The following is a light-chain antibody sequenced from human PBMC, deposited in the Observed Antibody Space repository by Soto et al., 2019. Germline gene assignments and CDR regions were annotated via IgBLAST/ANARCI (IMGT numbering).Light chain of an antibody. J-gene: IGKJ1*01. CDR2: GAS. Sequence: EIVLTQAPGPPSLSPGGRGTLSRRASQSVSSNYVAWYQQKPGQAPRLLISGASNRATGTPDRFRGSGSGTDFTLTITRLEPEDFAVYYCHQYGSAPWTFGQGTKVDIK. CDR1: QSVSSNY. V-gene: IGKV3-20*01. CDR3: HQYGSAPWT.